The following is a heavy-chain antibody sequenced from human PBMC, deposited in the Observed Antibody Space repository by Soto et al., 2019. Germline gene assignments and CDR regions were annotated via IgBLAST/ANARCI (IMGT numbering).Heavy chain of an antibody. V-gene: IGHV4-4*07. CDR3: ARDRLESLTYGIDV. CDR1: GGSISSYY. CDR2: IYTSGST. D-gene: IGHD3-10*01. Sequence: PSETLSLTCTVSGGSISSYYWSWIRQPAGKGLEWIGRIYTSGSTNYNPSLKSRVTMSVDTSKDQFSLKLSSVTAADTAVYYCARDRLESLTYGIDVWGQGTTVTVSS. J-gene: IGHJ6*02.